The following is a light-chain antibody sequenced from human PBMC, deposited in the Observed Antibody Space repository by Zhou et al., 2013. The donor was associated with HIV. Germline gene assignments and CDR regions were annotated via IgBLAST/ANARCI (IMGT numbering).Light chain of an antibody. CDR3: QQRRNWPVT. CDR2: DAS. Sequence: EIVMTQSPATLSVSPGERVTLSCRASQSVGSSLAWYQQKPGQAPSLLISDASNRATGIPARFSGSGSGTDFTLTISSLQPEDFAVYYCQQRRNWPVTFGQGTKLEI. CDR1: QSVGSS. V-gene: IGKV3-11*01. J-gene: IGKJ2*01.